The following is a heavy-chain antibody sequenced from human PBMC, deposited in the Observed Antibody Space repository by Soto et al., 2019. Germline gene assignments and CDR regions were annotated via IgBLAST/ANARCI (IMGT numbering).Heavy chain of an antibody. CDR1: GGSISSYY. J-gene: IGHJ4*02. D-gene: IGHD2-15*01. CDR2: IHYSGST. CDR3: ASPLGYCGGGTCYSYFDY. V-gene: IGHV4-39*01. Sequence: SETLSLTCTVSGGSISSYYWGWIRQPPGKGLEWIGSIHYSGSTYYNPSLKSRVPISVDTTKNQFSLNLSSVTAADTAVYYCASPLGYCGGGTCYSYFDYWGQGTLVTVSS.